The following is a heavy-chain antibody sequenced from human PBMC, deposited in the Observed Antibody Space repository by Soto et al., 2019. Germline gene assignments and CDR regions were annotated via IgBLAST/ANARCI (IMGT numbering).Heavy chain of an antibody. CDR3: ATDYSNHMDYYYGMDV. CDR2: ISWDGGST. D-gene: IGHD4-4*01. V-gene: IGHV3-43*01. J-gene: IGHJ6*02. Sequence: DVQLVESGGVVVQPGGSLRLSCAASGFTFDDYTMHWVRQAPGKGLEWVSLISWDGGSTYYADSVKGRFTISRDNSKNSLYLQMNSLRTEDTALYYCATDYSNHMDYYYGMDVWGQGTTVTVSS. CDR1: GFTFDDYT.